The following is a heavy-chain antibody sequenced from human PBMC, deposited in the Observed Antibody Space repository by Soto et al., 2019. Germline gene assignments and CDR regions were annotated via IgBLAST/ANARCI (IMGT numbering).Heavy chain of an antibody. CDR1: GFTFSGSA. CDR3: TTYSYITSLIVRFAY. D-gene: IGHD3-10*01. J-gene: IGHJ4*01. V-gene: IGHV3-73*01. CDR2: IRSKANSYAT. Sequence: GGSLRLSCAASGFTFSGSAMHWVRQASGKGLEWVGRIRSKANSYATAYAASVKGRFTISRDDSKNTAYLEMNSLKTEDTAIYYCTTYSYITSLIVRFAYSGHGTLVTVSS.